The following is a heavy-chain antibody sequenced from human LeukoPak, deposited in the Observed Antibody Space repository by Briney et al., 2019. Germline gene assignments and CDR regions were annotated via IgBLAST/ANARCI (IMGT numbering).Heavy chain of an antibody. CDR1: GFTFSSYA. D-gene: IGHD6-13*01. CDR2: ISGSGGST. CDR3: AKAHLSHGAAAGREYYFDY. V-gene: IGHV3-23*01. J-gene: IGHJ4*02. Sequence: GGSLRLSCAASGFTFSSYAMSWVRQAPGKGLEWVSAISGSGGSTYYADSVKGRFTISRDNPKNTLYLQMNSLRAEDTAVYYCAKAHLSHGAAAGREYYFDYWGQGTLVTVSS.